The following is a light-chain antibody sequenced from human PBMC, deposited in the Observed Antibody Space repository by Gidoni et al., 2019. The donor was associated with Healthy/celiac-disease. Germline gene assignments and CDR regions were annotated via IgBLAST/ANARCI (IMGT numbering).Light chain of an antibody. J-gene: IGKJ1*01. V-gene: IGKV1-39*01. Sequence: DIQITQSPSSLSASVGDRVTITCRASQSISSYLNWYQQKPGKAPKLLIYAASSLQSGVPSRFSGSGSGTDVTITISSLQPEDFATYYCQQSYRTAWTFXXXTKVEIK. CDR3: QQSYRTAWT. CDR1: QSISSY. CDR2: AAS.